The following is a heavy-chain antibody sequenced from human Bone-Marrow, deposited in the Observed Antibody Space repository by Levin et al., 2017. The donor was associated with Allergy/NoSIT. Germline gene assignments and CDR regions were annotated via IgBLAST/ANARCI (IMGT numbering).Heavy chain of an antibody. CDR1: GDSISDYY. CDR2: VYHSGNT. D-gene: IGHD2/OR15-2a*01. Sequence: SETLSLTCTVSGDSISDYYWSWFRQPPGKGLEWIGFVYHSGNTNYNPSLKSRVFISIDTSKKSLSLRLNSVTAADTAVYYCARDLGILSAFDIWGQGTMVTVSS. V-gene: IGHV4-59*01. J-gene: IGHJ3*02. CDR3: ARDLGILSAFDI.